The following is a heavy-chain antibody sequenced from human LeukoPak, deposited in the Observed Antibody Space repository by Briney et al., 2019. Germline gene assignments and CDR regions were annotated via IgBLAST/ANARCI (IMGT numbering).Heavy chain of an antibody. Sequence: GGSLRLSCAASGFTFSSYAMSWVRQAPGKGLEWVSAISGSGGSTYYADSVKGRFTISRDNSKNTLYLQMNSLRAEDTAVYYCAKFLAPGVDYYYGTDVWGQGTTVTVSS. D-gene: IGHD7-27*01. CDR1: GFTFSSYA. CDR2: ISGSGGST. V-gene: IGHV3-23*01. J-gene: IGHJ6*02. CDR3: AKFLAPGVDYYYGTDV.